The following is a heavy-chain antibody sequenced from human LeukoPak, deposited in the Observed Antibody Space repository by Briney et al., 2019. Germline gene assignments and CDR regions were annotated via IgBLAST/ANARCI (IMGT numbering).Heavy chain of an antibody. V-gene: IGHV4-59*01. CDR3: VRGRYYYDN. J-gene: IGHJ4*02. CDR2: IYTRGNT. Sequence: PSETLSLTCTVSGDSINSFYWSWIRQPPGMGLEWIGCIYTRGNTNYSPSLQSRLAISADTSKNQFSLKLSSVTAADTAIYYCVRGRYYYDNWGQGTLVTVSS. CDR1: GDSINSFY.